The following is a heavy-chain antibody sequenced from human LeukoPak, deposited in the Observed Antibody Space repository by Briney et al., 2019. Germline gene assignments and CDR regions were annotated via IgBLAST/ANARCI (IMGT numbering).Heavy chain of an antibody. D-gene: IGHD6-6*01. J-gene: IGHJ6*02. CDR2: IQNSAIYRAKI. V-gene: IGHV4-59*08. CDR1: GGSISSYY. CDR3: ARLSSTLYYGMDV. Sequence: SETLSLTCAVSGGSISSYYWTWIRQPPGKGLEGVGYIQNSAIYRAKIKSSPSLQSRVSLSIDTSKNQVSLKVDSVTAADTAVYYCARLSSTLYYGMDVWGQGTAVTVSS.